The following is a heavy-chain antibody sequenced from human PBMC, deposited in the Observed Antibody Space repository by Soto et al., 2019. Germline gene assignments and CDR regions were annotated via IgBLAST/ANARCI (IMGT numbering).Heavy chain of an antibody. CDR1: GVGFCRHP. CDR3: ARRAFGSSRSFDI. D-gene: IGHD6-6*01. V-gene: IGHV3-23*01. J-gene: IGHJ3*02. CDR2: ISDSGGLT. Sequence: LRISCAASGVGFCRHPMSWVRQAPERGLEWVSGISDSGGLTYNADSVKGRFTISRDNSKNTLYLQMNSLRAEDTALYYCARRAFGSSRSFDIWGQGTMVTVSS.